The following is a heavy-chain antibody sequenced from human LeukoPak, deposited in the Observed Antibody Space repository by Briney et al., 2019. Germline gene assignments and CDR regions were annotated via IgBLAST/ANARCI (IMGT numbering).Heavy chain of an antibody. D-gene: IGHD6-19*01. J-gene: IGHJ4*02. CDR1: GFTFSSYG. Sequence: GGSLRLSCAASGFTFSSYGMHWVRQAPGEGLEWVAVISYDGSNKYYADSVKGRFTISRDNSKNTLYLQMNSLRAEDTAVYYCAKDPRGGQWLEGLDYWGQGTLVTVSS. CDR3: AKDPRGGQWLEGLDY. CDR2: ISYDGSNK. V-gene: IGHV3-30*18.